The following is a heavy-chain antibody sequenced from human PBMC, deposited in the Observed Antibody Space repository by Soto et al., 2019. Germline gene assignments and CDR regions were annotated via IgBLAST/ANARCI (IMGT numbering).Heavy chain of an antibody. D-gene: IGHD3-10*01. V-gene: IGHV1-18*01. CDR1: GYTFTSYG. Sequence: QVQLVQSGAEVKKPGASVKVSCKPSGYTFTSYGITWVRQAPGQGLEWMGWISAYNGNTNDAQKFQGRVTMTTDTSTSTADMELSSLGSDDTAVYYCASGWFGEFVYQFDYWGQGTLVTVAT. CDR3: ASGWFGEFVYQFDY. J-gene: IGHJ4*02. CDR2: ISAYNGNT.